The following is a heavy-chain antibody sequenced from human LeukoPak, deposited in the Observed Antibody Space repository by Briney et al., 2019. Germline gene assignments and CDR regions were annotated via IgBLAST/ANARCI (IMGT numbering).Heavy chain of an antibody. Sequence: SETLSLTCTASGGSISSYYWSWIRQPAGKGLEWIGRIYTSGSTNYNPSLKSRVTMSVDTSKNQFSLKLSSVTAADTAVYYCARVFGGSYYGIGDYFDYWGQGTLVTVSS. CDR1: GGSISSYY. CDR3: ARVFGGSYYGIGDYFDY. V-gene: IGHV4-4*07. CDR2: IYTSGST. D-gene: IGHD1-26*01. J-gene: IGHJ4*02.